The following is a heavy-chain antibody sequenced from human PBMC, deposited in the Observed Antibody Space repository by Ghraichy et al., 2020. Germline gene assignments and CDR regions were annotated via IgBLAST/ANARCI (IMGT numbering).Heavy chain of an antibody. J-gene: IGHJ4*02. CDR3: AREEGGWSRPRLDY. CDR2: IKNDGTSI. Sequence: GGSLRLSCAASGLIFSSYWMHWVRQVPGKGLMWVSRIKNDGTSITYADSVKGRFTISRDNAKNTLYLQMNSLRAEDTAVYFCAREEGGWSRPRLDYWGQGTLVTVSS. CDR1: GLIFSSYW. D-gene: IGHD3-16*01. V-gene: IGHV3-74*01.